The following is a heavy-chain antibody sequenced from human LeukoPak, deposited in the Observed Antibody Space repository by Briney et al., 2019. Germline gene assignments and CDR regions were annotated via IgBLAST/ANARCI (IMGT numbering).Heavy chain of an antibody. CDR1: GDSDSSNTAA. V-gene: IGHV6-1*01. J-gene: IGHJ4*02. CDR2: TYYRSNWSR. Sequence: SQTLSLTCAISGDSDSSNTAAWNWVRQSPSRGLEWLGRTYYRSNWSRDYAISVKSRIIINPDTSKNQFSLQLSSMTPEDTAVYYCARTEADGRYLDFWGQGALVTVSS. CDR3: ARTEADGRYLDF. D-gene: IGHD6-13*01.